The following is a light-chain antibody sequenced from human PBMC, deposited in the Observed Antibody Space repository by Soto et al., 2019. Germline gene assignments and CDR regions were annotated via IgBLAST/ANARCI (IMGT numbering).Light chain of an antibody. CDR1: QGISRS. CDR3: QQSYSTPWT. J-gene: IGKJ1*01. Sequence: DIQMSQSPSSVSASVGDRVTISCEASQGISRSLAWYQQKPGKAPKLRIYAASSLQSGVPSRFSGSGSGTDFTLTISSLQPEDFATYYCQQSYSTPWTFGQGTKVDIK. CDR2: AAS. V-gene: IGKV1-12*01.